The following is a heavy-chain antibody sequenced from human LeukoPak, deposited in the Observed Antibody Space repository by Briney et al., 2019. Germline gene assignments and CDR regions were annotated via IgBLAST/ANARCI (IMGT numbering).Heavy chain of an antibody. CDR1: GFTFSNFS. V-gene: IGHV3-23*01. CDR2: ISGTGGST. Sequence: TGGSLRLSCAASGFTFSNFSMSWARQAPGKGLEWVSAISGTGGSTYYADSVKGRFTISRDNSQNTLYLQMNSLRSEDTAVYYCAKRPRIAAAGDGSWFDPWGQGTLVTVSS. CDR3: AKRPRIAAAGDGSWFDP. J-gene: IGHJ5*02. D-gene: IGHD6-13*01.